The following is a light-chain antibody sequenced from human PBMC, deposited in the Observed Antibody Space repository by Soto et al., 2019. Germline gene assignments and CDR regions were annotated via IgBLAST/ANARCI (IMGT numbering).Light chain of an antibody. CDR1: QSISTY. J-gene: IGKJ1*01. V-gene: IGKV1-39*01. Sequence: DLQMTQSPSALSASVGDRVTITCRASQSISTYLHWYQHKPGKAPKVLIYAVSSLQSGVPSRFSGSGSGTDFTLTITSLQPEDSATYYCQHSYGTPRTFGQGTKVEIK. CDR2: AVS. CDR3: QHSYGTPRT.